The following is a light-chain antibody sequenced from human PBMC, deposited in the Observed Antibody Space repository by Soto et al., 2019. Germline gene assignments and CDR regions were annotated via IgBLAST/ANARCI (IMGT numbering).Light chain of an antibody. CDR2: GPS. CDR3: QQFGSAPRT. CDR1: QRVSSDF. J-gene: IGKJ1*01. Sequence: PGETAPLSCRTSQRVSSDFLAWYQQKAGQAPRLLIYGPSNRATGVPDRFIGGGSGTDFTPTISRLEPEDFAVYYCQQFGSAPRTFGQGAKVDI. V-gene: IGKV3-20*01.